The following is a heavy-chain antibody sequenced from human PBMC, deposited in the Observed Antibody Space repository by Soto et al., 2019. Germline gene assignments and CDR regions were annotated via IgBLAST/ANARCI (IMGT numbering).Heavy chain of an antibody. CDR1: GFTVSNNY. Sequence: EVQLVESGGGLIQPGGSLRLSCAVSGFTVSNNYMSWVRQAPGKGLEGVSVIYSGGYTAYGDSVKGRFTISRDNSKNTRFLEINGLGADVTAFFYCPTTPGGGCYWGQGTLVTVSS. CDR2: IYSGGYT. CDR3: PTTPGGGCY. V-gene: IGHV3-53*01. J-gene: IGHJ4*02. D-gene: IGHD3-10*01.